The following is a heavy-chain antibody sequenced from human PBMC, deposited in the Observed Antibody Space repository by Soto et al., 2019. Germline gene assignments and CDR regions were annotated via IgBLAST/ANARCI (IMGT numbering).Heavy chain of an antibody. CDR1: GYTFTDYY. CDR2: INPSNGGT. D-gene: IGHD3-9*01. J-gene: IGHJ4*02. Sequence: GASVKVSCKASGYTFTDYYVHWVRQAPGQGLEWMGWINPSNGGTNYAQKFQGRVSMTWDTSLKTAYMELSSLMSEDTAVYYCARPPGYISDWYYFDLWGQGTQVTVSS. V-gene: IGHV1-2*02. CDR3: ARPPGYISDWYYFDL.